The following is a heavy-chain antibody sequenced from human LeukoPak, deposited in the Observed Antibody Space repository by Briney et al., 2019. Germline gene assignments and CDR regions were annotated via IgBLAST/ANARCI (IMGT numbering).Heavy chain of an antibody. V-gene: IGHV3-23*01. CDR2: ISGSGGST. CDR1: GFTFSSYA. D-gene: IGHD5-18*01. J-gene: IGHJ5*02. Sequence: GGSLRLSCAASGFTFSSYAMSWVRQAPGKRLEWVSAISGSGGSTYYADSVKGRFTISRDNSKNTLYLQMNSLRAEDTAVYYCVRGYSYGWFDPWGQGTLVTVSS. CDR3: VRGYSYGWFDP.